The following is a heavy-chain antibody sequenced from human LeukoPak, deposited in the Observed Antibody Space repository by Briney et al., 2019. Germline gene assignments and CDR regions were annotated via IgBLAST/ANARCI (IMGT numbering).Heavy chain of an antibody. CDR1: GFSISRFN. J-gene: IGHJ4*02. Sequence: GGSLRLSCAASGFSISRFNIYWVRQAPGKGLEWVAVISYDGSNKYYADSVKGRFTISRDNSKNTLYLQMNSLRAEDTAVYYCAKESGSYSYFDYWGQGTLVTVSS. CDR3: AKESGSYSYFDY. V-gene: IGHV3-30*18. D-gene: IGHD1-26*01. CDR2: ISYDGSNK.